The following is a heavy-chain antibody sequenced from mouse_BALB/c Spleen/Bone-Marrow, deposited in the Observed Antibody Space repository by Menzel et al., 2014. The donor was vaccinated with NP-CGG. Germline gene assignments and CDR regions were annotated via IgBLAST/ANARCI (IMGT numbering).Heavy chain of an antibody. CDR1: GFSLTSYG. J-gene: IGHJ4*01. CDR2: IWSGGST. CDR3: ARRRYRYDAMDY. Sequence: VQVVESGPGLVQPSQSLSITCTVSGFSLTSYGVHWVRQSPGKGLEWLGVIWSGGSTDYNAAFISRLSIGKDNSKSQVFFKMNSLQANDTAIYYCARRRYRYDAMDYWGQGTSVTVSS. D-gene: IGHD2-14*01. V-gene: IGHV2-2*02.